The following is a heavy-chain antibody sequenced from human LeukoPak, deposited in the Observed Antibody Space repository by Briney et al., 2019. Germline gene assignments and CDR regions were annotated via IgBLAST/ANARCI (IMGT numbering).Heavy chain of an antibody. CDR1: GGTFSSYA. CDR3: AAGGCKSYYGGNSLGAFDI. J-gene: IGHJ3*02. Sequence: SVKVSCKASGGTFSSYAISWVRQATGQGLEWMGGIIPIFGTANYAQKFQGRVTITADESTSTAYMELSSLRSEDTAVYYCAAGGCKSYYGGNSLGAFDIWGQGTMVTVSS. CDR2: IIPIFGTA. V-gene: IGHV1-69*13. D-gene: IGHD4-23*01.